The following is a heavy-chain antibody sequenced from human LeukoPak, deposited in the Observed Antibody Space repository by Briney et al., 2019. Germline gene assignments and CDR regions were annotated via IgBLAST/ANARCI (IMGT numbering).Heavy chain of an antibody. Sequence: PGGSLRLSCAASGFTFGDYDTHWVRQAPGKGLEGVSLIRADGATTRYTDSVKGRFTISRDNSKDSLYLQMNSLRTEDTALYYCARDNTGSYEYWGKGTLVTVSP. D-gene: IGHD1-26*01. V-gene: IGHV3-43*02. CDR3: ARDNTGSYEY. CDR1: GFTFGDYD. CDR2: IRADGATT. J-gene: IGHJ4*02.